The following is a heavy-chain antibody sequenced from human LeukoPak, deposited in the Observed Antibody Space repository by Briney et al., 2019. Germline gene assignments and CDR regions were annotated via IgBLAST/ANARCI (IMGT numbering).Heavy chain of an antibody. D-gene: IGHD2-2*01. CDR2: INPSGGST. V-gene: IGHV1-46*01. Sequence: ASVKVSCKASGYTFTSYYMHWVRQAPGQGLEWMGIINPSGGSTSYAQKFQGRVTMTRDTSTSTAYMELRSLRSDDTAVYYCARDGFYCSSTSCPSHYYYYGMDVWGQGTTVTVSS. CDR3: ARDGFYCSSTSCPSHYYYYGMDV. J-gene: IGHJ6*02. CDR1: GYTFTSYY.